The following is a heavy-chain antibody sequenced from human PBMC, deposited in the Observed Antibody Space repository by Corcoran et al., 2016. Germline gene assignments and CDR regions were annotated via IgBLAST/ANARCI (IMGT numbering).Heavy chain of an antibody. CDR3: ARDSGRRAFHIDY. D-gene: IGHD2-15*01. V-gene: IGHV3-30*03. J-gene: IGHJ4*02. CDR2: ISYDGTEK. CDR1: GFDFSRRE. Sequence: QVHLVETGGGVVQPGRSLRISCATSGFDFSRREMHGVRQDPGKGLKWVALISYDGTEKYYVDSVKGGFTISRDNSKNTLFLQMNSLRAEDMAVYYCARDSGRRAFHIDYWGQGTLVTVS.